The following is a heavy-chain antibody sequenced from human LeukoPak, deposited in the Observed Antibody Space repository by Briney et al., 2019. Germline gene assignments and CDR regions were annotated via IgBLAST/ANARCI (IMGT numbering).Heavy chain of an antibody. CDR3: ATLYCSGGSCYELGYYYGMDV. CDR2: IIPILGIA. V-gene: IGHV1-69*04. D-gene: IGHD2-15*01. Sequence: SVKVSCKASGGTFSSYAISWVRQAPGQGLEWMGRIIPILGIANYAQKFQGRVTITADKSTSTAYMELSSMRSEDTAVYYCATLYCSGGSCYELGYYYGMDVWGQGTTVTVSS. CDR1: GGTFSSYA. J-gene: IGHJ6*02.